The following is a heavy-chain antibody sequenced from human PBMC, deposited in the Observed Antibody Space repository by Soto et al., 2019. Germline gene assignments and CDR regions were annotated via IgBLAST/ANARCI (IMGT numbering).Heavy chain of an antibody. J-gene: IGHJ3*02. CDR2: IRGSGGNT. Sequence: EVQLLESGGGLVQPGRSLSLSCTASGLTFSNYAMSWVRQAPGKGLEWVATIRGSGGNTHYADSVKGRFTTSRHNSETTGYLQTNSLRTESPAVYYCARVKAEILSSGWYGGDDIWGHGTMVTVSS. CDR3: ARVKAEILSSGWYGGDDI. V-gene: IGHV3-23*01. D-gene: IGHD6-19*01. CDR1: GLTFSNYA.